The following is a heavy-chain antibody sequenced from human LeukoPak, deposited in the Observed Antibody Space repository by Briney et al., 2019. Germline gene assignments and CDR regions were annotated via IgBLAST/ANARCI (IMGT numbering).Heavy chain of an antibody. CDR3: AKEVRVATGPAAYFDY. CDR2: ISGSGGST. Sequence: PGGSLRLSCAASGFTFSSYAMSWVRQAPGKGLEWVSAISGSGGSTYYADSVKGRFTISRDNSKNTLYLQMNSLRAEDTAVYYCAKEVRVATGPAAYFDYWGQGTLVTVSS. J-gene: IGHJ4*02. V-gene: IGHV3-23*01. D-gene: IGHD2-15*01. CDR1: GFTFSSYA.